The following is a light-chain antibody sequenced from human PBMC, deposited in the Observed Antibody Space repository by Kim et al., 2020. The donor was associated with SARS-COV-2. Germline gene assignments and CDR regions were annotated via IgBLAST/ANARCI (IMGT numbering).Light chain of an antibody. V-gene: IGKV1-39*01. CDR1: QSVSSY. J-gene: IGKJ3*01. CDR3: QQSYSIPRT. Sequence: ASVGSRVTISCRASQSVSSYLNWYQQKPGKAPELLIYAASSLQSGVPSRFSGSGSGTDFTLTISSLQPEDFATYYCQQSYSIPRTFGPGTKVDIK. CDR2: AAS.